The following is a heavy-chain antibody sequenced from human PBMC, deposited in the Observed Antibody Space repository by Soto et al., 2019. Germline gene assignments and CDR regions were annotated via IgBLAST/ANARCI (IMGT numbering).Heavy chain of an antibody. CDR1: GFTFSSYE. D-gene: IGHD3-3*01. CDR3: ARDITGYDFWSGYYKVHLDV. Sequence: PGGSLRLSCAASGFTFSSYEMNWVRQAPGKGLEWVSYISSSGSTIYYADSVKGRFTISRDNAKNSLYLKMNSLRAEDTAVYYCARDITGYDFWSGYYKVHLDVCGQGTTVTVS. J-gene: IGHJ6*01. V-gene: IGHV3-48*03. CDR2: ISSSGSTI.